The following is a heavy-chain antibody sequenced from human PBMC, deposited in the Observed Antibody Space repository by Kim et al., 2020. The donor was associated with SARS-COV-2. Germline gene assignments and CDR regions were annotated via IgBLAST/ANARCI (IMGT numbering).Heavy chain of an antibody. J-gene: IGHJ4*02. Sequence: YADSVQGRFTISRDNSNNTLYLQMNSLGAEDTAVYYCAKALTGWYVFDYWGQGTLVTVSS. D-gene: IGHD6-19*01. CDR3: AKALTGWYVFDY. V-gene: IGHV3-23*01.